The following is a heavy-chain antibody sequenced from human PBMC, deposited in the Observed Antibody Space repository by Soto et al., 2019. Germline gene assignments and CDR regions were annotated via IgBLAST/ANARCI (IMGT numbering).Heavy chain of an antibody. V-gene: IGHV3-74*01. J-gene: IGHJ4*02. CDR1: NFFSNYW. CDR3: TSRDFWANPVFDY. D-gene: IGHD3-3*01. CDR2: INSDGTST. Sequence: EVQLVESGGGVVQPGGSLRLSCAASNFFSNYWMDWVRQAPGKGLVWLARINSDGTSTSYTDSVKGRFTISRDNAKKTLYLQMNSLRAEDTAVYYCTSRDFWANPVFDYWGQGTLVTVSS.